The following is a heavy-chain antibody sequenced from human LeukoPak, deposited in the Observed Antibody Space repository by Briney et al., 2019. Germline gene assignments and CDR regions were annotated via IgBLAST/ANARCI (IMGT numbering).Heavy chain of an antibody. V-gene: IGHV4-39*07. CDR3: ARGGGSGWIIDY. J-gene: IGHJ4*02. Sequence: SEILSLTCTVSGGSISSSSYYWGWIRQPPGKGLEWIGDINHSGSTNYNPSLKSRVTISVDTSKNQFSLKLSSVTAADTAVYYCARGGGSGWIIDYWGQGTLVTVSS. CDR2: INHSGST. CDR1: GGSISSSSYY. D-gene: IGHD6-19*01.